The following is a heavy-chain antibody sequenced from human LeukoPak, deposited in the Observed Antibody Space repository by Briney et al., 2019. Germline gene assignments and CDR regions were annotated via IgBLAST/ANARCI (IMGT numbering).Heavy chain of an antibody. V-gene: IGHV1-2*02. CDR1: GYTFTGYY. Sequence: ASVKVSCKASGYTFTGYYIRWVRQAPGQGLEWMGWINPNSGDTSHAQRFQDRVTMTRDMSTSTAYMDLSMLTSDETALYYCARQGGSSLNFDYWGQGTLVTVSS. CDR3: ARQGGSSLNFDY. D-gene: IGHD1-26*01. CDR2: INPNSGDT. J-gene: IGHJ4*02.